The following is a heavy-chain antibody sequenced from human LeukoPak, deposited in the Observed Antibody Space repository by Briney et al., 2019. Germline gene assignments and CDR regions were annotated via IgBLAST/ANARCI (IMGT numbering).Heavy chain of an antibody. V-gene: IGHV3-43*02. Sequence: GGSLRLSCAASGFTFSSYSMNWVRQAPGKGLEWVSLISGDGGSTYYADSVKGRFTISRDNSKNSLYLQMNSLRTEDTALYYCAKDMVAYGDYYGNYYYYGMDVWGQGTTVTVSS. CDR1: GFTFSSYS. J-gene: IGHJ6*02. D-gene: IGHD4-17*01. CDR3: AKDMVAYGDYYGNYYYYGMDV. CDR2: ISGDGGST.